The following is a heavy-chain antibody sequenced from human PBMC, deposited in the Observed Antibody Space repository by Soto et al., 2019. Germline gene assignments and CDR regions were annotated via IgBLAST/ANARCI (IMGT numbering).Heavy chain of an antibody. D-gene: IGHD6-19*01. J-gene: IGHJ4*02. V-gene: IGHV1-69*13. CDR3: ARHSSGWYLSSSFDY. Sequence: SVKVSCKASGGTFSSYAISWVRQAPGQGLEWMGGIIPIFGTANYAQKFQGRVTITADESTSTAYMELSSLRSEDTAVYYCARHSSGWYLSSSFDYWGQGTLVTVSS. CDR2: IIPIFGTA. CDR1: GGTFSSYA.